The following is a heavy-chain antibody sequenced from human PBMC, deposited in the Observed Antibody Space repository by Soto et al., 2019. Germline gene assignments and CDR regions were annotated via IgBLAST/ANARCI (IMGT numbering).Heavy chain of an antibody. D-gene: IGHD6-13*01. CDR3: TRVRSSSWGLDAFDM. J-gene: IGHJ3*02. CDR1: GFTFSDHY. Sequence: PGGSLRLSCAASGFTFSDHYMDWVRQAPGKGLEWVGRIRNKANRYTTVYAASVKGRFTISRDDSKSSLYLQMNSLKTEDTAVYYCTRVRSSSWGLDAFDMWGQGTMVTVSS. V-gene: IGHV3-72*01. CDR2: IRNKANRYTT.